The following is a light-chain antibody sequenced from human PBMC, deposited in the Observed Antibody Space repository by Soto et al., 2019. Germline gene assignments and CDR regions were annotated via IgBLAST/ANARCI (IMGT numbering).Light chain of an antibody. CDR3: SSYASNSVL. J-gene: IGLJ2*01. CDR2: EVT. CDR1: SSDVGGYNY. V-gene: IGLV2-8*01. Sequence: QSALTQPPSASGSPGQSVTISCTGTSSDVGGYNYVSWYQQHPGKAPKLMIYEVTKRPSGVPDRFSGSKSGNTASLTVSGLQTEDEAYYYCSSYASNSVLFGGGTKLTVL.